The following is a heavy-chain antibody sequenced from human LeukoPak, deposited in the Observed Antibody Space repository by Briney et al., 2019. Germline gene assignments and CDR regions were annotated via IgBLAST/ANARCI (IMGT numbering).Heavy chain of an antibody. J-gene: IGHJ6*02. Sequence: QPGGSLRLSCIASGXTFSSYAMSWVRQAPGKGLESVSAVSDSGYSAHYADSVKGRFTISRDNSKNTLYLQMNSLRAEDTTVYYCAKDLDRAYYYYGMDVWGQGTTVTVSS. CDR1: GXTFSSYA. D-gene: IGHD1-14*01. CDR3: AKDLDRAYYYYGMDV. CDR2: VSDSGYSA. V-gene: IGHV3-23*01.